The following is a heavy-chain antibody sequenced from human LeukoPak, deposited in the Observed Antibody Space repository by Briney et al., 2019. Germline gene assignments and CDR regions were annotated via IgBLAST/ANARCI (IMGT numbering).Heavy chain of an antibody. CDR1: GFTFSSFA. J-gene: IGHJ6*02. D-gene: IGHD3-22*01. CDR2: ISGSGGDT. V-gene: IGHV3-23*01. Sequence: GGSLRLSCAASGFTFSSFAMIWVRQAPGKGLEWVSGISGSGGDTYYADSVKGRFTVSRDNSKSTLYLQMTSLRAEDTAVYFCAKVRFDSSGYYYTYYYYGMDVWGQGTTVTVSS. CDR3: AKVRFDSSGYYYTYYYYGMDV.